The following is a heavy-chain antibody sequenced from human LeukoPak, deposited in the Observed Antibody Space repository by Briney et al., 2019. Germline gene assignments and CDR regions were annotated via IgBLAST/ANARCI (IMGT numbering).Heavy chain of an antibody. D-gene: IGHD3-22*01. CDR2: ISSSGSTI. V-gene: IGHV3-48*03. Sequence: PGGSLRLSCAASGFTFSSYEMNWVRQAPGKGLEWVSYISSSGSTIYYADSVKGRFTISRDNAKNSLYLQMNSLRAEDTAVYYCASRRYYYDSSGYYPLFDYWGQGTLVTVSS. CDR1: GFTFSSYE. CDR3: ASRRYYYDSSGYYPLFDY. J-gene: IGHJ4*02.